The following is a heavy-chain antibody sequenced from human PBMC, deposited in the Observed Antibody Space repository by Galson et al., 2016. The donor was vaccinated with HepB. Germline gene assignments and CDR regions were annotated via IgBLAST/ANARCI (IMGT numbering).Heavy chain of an antibody. V-gene: IGHV5-10-1*01. CDR2: IDPSDSYT. Sequence: QSGAEVKKPGESLRISCKTSGSSFTNYWINWVRQMPGKGLEWMGNIDPSDSYTTYSPSFQGHVTISVDKSIPTAYLQWSSLKASDTAMYFFARHFTFRGLIIVDYWGQGTLVTVSS. D-gene: IGHD3-16*01. CDR3: ARHFTFRGLIIVDY. J-gene: IGHJ4*02. CDR1: GSSFTNYW.